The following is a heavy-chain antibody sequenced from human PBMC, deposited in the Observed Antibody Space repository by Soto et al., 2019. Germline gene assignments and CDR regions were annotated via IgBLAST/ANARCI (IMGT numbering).Heavy chain of an antibody. CDR3: ARPLAYYMDV. Sequence: SETLSLTCTVSGASFFSGGSFGSGTYYGGWFRKPPGNGLEWIGSIHYSGTTYYNQSLNSRVTISVDTSKNQFSLKMTSVTAADTAVYYCARPLAYYMDVWGKGTTVTVSS. CDR2: IHYSGTT. J-gene: IGHJ6*03. CDR1: GASFFSGGSFGSGTYY. V-gene: IGHV4-39*01.